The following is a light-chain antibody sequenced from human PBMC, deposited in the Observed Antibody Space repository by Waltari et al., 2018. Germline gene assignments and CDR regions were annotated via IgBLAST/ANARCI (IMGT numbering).Light chain of an antibody. Sequence: QSVLTQPPSVSGTPGQRVTISCPGSASNIANNLVNWYQQFPGKAPKLLIYRSHQRPSGAPDRFSGSKSGTSASLAISGLQSEDEADYYCAAWDDSLNGRWVFGGGTKVTVL. CDR3: AAWDDSLNGRWV. CDR1: ASNIANNL. CDR2: RSH. J-gene: IGLJ3*02. V-gene: IGLV1-44*01.